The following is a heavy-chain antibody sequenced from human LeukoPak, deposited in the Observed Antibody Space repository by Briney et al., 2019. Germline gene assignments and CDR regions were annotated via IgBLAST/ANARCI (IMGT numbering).Heavy chain of an antibody. Sequence: PGRPLRLSCAASGFSFSSYAMHWVRQAPGKGLEWVAVISSDGSKQNYADSVRGRFTISRDNSKNTLFLQMNSLRADDTAVYYCAKTQGYYDAWGQGALVTVSS. CDR2: ISSDGSKQ. CDR3: AKTQGYYDA. D-gene: IGHD2-15*01. V-gene: IGHV3-30*04. J-gene: IGHJ5*02. CDR1: GFSFSSYA.